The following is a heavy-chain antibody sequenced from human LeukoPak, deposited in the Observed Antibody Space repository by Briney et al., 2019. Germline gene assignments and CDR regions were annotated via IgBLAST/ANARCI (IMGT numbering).Heavy chain of an antibody. Sequence: SETLSLTCTVSGGSLSSYYWSWIRQPAGRRLEWIGRIHSSGSTNYNPSLKGRVIMSVDTPKNQISLRLTSVTAADTAVYYCVRRSSGWYFDYWGQGTLVTVSS. CDR1: GGSLSSYY. CDR3: VRRSSGWYFDY. J-gene: IGHJ4*02. CDR2: IHSSGST. D-gene: IGHD6-19*01. V-gene: IGHV4-4*07.